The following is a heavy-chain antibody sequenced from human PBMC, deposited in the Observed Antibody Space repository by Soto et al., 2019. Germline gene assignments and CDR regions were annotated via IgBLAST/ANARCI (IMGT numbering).Heavy chain of an antibody. Sequence: SETLSLTCAVSGCSISSGGYSWIWIRQPPGKGLEWIGYIYHSGSTYYNPSLKSRVTISVDRSKNQFSLKLSSVTAADTAVYYCAAGGGLPRYYWGQGTLVTVSS. CDR1: GCSISSGGYS. V-gene: IGHV4-30-2*01. CDR3: AAGGGLPRYY. D-gene: IGHD5-18*01. J-gene: IGHJ4*02. CDR2: IYHSGST.